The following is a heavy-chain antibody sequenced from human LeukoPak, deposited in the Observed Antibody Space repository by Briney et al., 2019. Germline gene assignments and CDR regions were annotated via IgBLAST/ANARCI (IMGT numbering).Heavy chain of an antibody. J-gene: IGHJ4*02. CDR2: ISGSGSST. CDR1: GFTFHNYA. V-gene: IGHV3-23*01. D-gene: IGHD3-10*01. Sequence: GGSLRLSCAASGFTFHNYAMTWIRQAPGKGLEWVSSISGSGSSTYYADSVKGRFSFSRDNSKNTVYLQMNSLRAEDTAIYYCAKDRGAGSYWGDWGQGTLVTVSS. CDR3: AKDRGAGSYWGD.